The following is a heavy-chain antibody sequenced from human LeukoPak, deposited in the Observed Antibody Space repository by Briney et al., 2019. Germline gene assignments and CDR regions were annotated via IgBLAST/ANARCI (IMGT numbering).Heavy chain of an antibody. D-gene: IGHD1-1*01. CDR2: IYSGGST. CDR3: ARENGLAY. CDR1: GFTVSSNY. J-gene: IGHJ4*02. V-gene: IGHV3-53*01. Sequence: GGSLRLSCAASGFTVSSNYMSWVRQAPAKGLERVSVIYSGGSTYYSDSVKGRFTISRDNSKNTLYLQMNSLGAEDTAVYYCARENGLAYGGQGTVVTVSS.